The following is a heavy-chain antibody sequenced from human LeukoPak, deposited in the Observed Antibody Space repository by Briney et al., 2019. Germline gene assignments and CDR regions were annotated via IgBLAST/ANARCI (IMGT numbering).Heavy chain of an antibody. D-gene: IGHD3-16*01. J-gene: IGHJ5*02. CDR2: IYYSGST. V-gene: IGHV4-59*08. Sequence: SETLSLTCTVSGGSLSSYYWSWLRQPPGKGLEGIGYIYYSGSTNYNPSLKSRVTISVDPSKNQFSLKLSSVTAADTAVYYCARKDYPTGWFDPWGQGTLVTVSS. CDR3: ARKDYPTGWFDP. CDR1: GGSLSSYY.